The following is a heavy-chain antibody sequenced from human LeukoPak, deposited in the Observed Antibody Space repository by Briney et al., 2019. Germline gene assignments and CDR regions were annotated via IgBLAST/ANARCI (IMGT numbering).Heavy chain of an antibody. Sequence: SQSLSLTCAFSGDSVSSNSAAWTWVRQSPSRGLEWLGRTYYRSRWFNDYAVSVRSRITINPDTSRNQFSLQLNSVTPEDTAIYYCAGSIAAAGSFDYWGQGTLVTVSS. J-gene: IGHJ4*02. CDR3: AGSIAAAGSFDY. V-gene: IGHV6-1*01. CDR2: TYYRSRWFN. CDR1: GDSVSSNSAA. D-gene: IGHD6-13*01.